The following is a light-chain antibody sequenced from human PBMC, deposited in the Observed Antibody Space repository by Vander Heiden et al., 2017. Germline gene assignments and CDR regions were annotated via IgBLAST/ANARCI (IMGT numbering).Light chain of an antibody. Sequence: AIQMTQSPSSLAASVGDRVTITCRASQNIRNDLGWYQQKPGKAPKLLIVAASSLQSGVPSRFSGSGSGTDFTLTISSLQPEDFATYYCLQDNNYPWTFGQGTKVEIK. V-gene: IGKV1-6*01. J-gene: IGKJ1*01. CDR2: AAS. CDR1: QNIRND. CDR3: LQDNNYPWT.